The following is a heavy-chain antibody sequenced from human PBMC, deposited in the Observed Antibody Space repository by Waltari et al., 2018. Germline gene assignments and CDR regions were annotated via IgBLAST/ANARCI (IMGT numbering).Heavy chain of an antibody. J-gene: IGHJ4*02. V-gene: IGHV3-7*01. CDR1: GFTFSSYW. CDR2: IKQDGREK. Sequence: EVQLVESGGGLVQPGGSLRLSCAASGFTFSSYWMSWVRQAPGKGLEWVANIKQDGREKYYVDSVKGRVTSARDNAKNSRYLQMNSLRAEDTAVYYCARDHMIVVVMDYWGQGTLVTVSS. CDR3: ARDHMIVVVMDY. D-gene: IGHD3-22*01.